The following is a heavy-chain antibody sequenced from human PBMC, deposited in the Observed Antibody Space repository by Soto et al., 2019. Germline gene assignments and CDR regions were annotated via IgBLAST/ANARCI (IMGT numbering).Heavy chain of an antibody. V-gene: IGHV3-30-3*01. Sequence: QVQLVASGGGVVQPGRSLRLSCAASGFTFSSYAMHWVRQAPGKGLEWVAVISYDGSNKYYADSVKGRFTISRDNSKNTLYRQMNSLRAEDTAVYYCASVELELRGTDYWGQGTLVTVSS. D-gene: IGHD1-7*01. J-gene: IGHJ4*02. CDR1: GFTFSSYA. CDR3: ASVELELRGTDY. CDR2: ISYDGSNK.